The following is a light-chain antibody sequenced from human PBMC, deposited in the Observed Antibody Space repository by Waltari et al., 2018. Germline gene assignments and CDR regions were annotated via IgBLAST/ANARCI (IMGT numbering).Light chain of an antibody. CDR3: CSYVGGSSLI. V-gene: IGLV2-23*02. Sequence: QSALAQPASVSGSPGQSIPISCTGTSSDVGSYNLVSWYQQHPGKVPKLMIYEVIKRPSGVSNRFSGSKSGNTASLTISGLQAEDEADYYCCSYVGGSSLIFGGGTKLTVL. J-gene: IGLJ2*01. CDR1: SSDVGSYNL. CDR2: EVI.